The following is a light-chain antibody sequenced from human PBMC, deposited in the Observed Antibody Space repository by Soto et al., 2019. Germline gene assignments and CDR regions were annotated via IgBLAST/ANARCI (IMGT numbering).Light chain of an antibody. Sequence: DIQMTQSPSSVSASVGDRVTITCRASQGISSWLGWYQQKPGQAPKLLIFAASSLQSGVPPRFSGSGSGTEFTLTISSLQPEDFGSYYCQEYRNDYGTFGQGTKVDIK. J-gene: IGKJ1*01. CDR1: QGISSW. V-gene: IGKV1-12*01. CDR3: QEYRNDYGT. CDR2: AAS.